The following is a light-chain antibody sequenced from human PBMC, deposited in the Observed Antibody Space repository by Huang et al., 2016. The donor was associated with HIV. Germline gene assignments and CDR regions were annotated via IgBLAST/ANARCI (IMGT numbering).Light chain of an antibody. CDR2: GAS. CDR3: QQSYSTPHT. Sequence: DIQMTQSPPSLSASVGDRVTNTCRASQSISSYLNWYQQKPGKAPKLLIYGASSLKNGVPSRFSGSGAGTDFTLTISSLQPEDFASDYCQQSYSTPHTFGGGTKVEIK. J-gene: IGKJ4*01. CDR1: QSISSY. V-gene: IGKV1-39*01.